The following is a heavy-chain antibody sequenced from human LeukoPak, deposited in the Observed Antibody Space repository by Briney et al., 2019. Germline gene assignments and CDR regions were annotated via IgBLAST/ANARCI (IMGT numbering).Heavy chain of an antibody. CDR3: ATLAARQDY. D-gene: IGHD6-6*01. V-gene: IGHV3-48*03. CDR2: ISSSGSTI. CDR1: GFTFSSYE. Sequence: GGSLRLSCAASGFTFSSYEMNWVRQAPGKGLEWVSYISSSGSTIYYADSVKGRFTISRDNAKNSLYLQMNSLRAEDTAVYYCATLAARQDYWGQGTLVTVSS. J-gene: IGHJ4*02.